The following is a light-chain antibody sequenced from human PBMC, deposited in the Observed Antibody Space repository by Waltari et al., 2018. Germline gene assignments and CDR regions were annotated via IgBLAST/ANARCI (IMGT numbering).Light chain of an antibody. Sequence: DIVMTQSPDSLAVSLGERATFNCKSSQSVLYSSNNKNYLAGYQQKPGQPPKLPIYGASTRESGVPDRFSGSGSGTDFTLTISSLQAEDVAVYYCQQYLTSSWTFGQGTKVEIK. CDR3: QQYLTSSWT. CDR1: QSVLYSSNNKNY. V-gene: IGKV4-1*01. J-gene: IGKJ1*01. CDR2: GAS.